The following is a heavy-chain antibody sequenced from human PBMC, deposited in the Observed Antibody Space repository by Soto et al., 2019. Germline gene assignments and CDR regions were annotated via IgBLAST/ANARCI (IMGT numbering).Heavy chain of an antibody. CDR2: SYHSWST. J-gene: IGHJ6*03. D-gene: IGHD3-10*01. Sequence: QVQLQESGPGLVKPSGTLSLTCAVSSGSISSSNWWSWVRQPPGKGLEWMGESYHSWSTNYNPSLQSRDTLSADKSKRQFSLKLSSVTAADKAAYYCARGWEDTMFRGAYYMDVWGKGTTVTVSS. CDR1: SGSISSSNW. V-gene: IGHV4-4*02. CDR3: ARGWEDTMFRGAYYMDV.